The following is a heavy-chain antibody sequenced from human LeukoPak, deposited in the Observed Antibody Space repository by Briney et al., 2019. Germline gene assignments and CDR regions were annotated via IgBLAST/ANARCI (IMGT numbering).Heavy chain of an antibody. J-gene: IGHJ3*02. CDR1: GGSISSGSYY. D-gene: IGHD1-26*01. Sequence: PSETLSLTCTVSGGSISSGSYYWRWIRQPAGKGLEWIGRIYTSGSTNYNPSLKSRVTISVDTSKNQFSLKLSSVTAADTAVYYCARVESGSYGNDAFDIWGQGTMVTVSS. V-gene: IGHV4-61*02. CDR2: IYTSGST. CDR3: ARVESGSYGNDAFDI.